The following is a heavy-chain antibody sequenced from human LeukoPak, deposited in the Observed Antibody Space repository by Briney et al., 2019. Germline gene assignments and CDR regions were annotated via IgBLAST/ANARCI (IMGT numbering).Heavy chain of an antibody. CDR3: ARDRITGTTLTSDP. CDR1: GGSISSYY. D-gene: IGHD1-7*01. Sequence: SETLSLTCTVSGGSISSYYWSWIRQPAGKGLEWIGRIYTSGSTNYNPSLKSRVTMSVDTSKNQFSLKLSSVTAADTAVYYCARDRITGTTLTSDPWGQGTLVTVSA. V-gene: IGHV4-4*07. J-gene: IGHJ5*02. CDR2: IYTSGST.